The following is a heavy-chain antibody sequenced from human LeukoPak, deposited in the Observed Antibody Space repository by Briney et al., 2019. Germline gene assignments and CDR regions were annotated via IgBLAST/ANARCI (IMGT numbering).Heavy chain of an antibody. J-gene: IGHJ5*02. Sequence: SETLSLTCTVSGDSIRSYYWSWIRQPPGKGLEWIGYIYYSGSTNYNPSLKSRVTISVDTSKNQFSLKLSSVTAADTAVYYCARLTLNWFDPWGQGTLVTVSS. CDR2: IYYSGST. CDR1: GDSIRSYY. V-gene: IGHV4-59*08. CDR3: ARLTLNWFDP.